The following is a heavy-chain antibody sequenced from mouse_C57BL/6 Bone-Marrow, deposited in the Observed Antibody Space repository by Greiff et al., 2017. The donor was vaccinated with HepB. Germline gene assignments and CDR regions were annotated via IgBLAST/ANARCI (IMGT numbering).Heavy chain of an antibody. CDR2: IYPGDGDT. CDR3: ARGSPYWYFDV. V-gene: IGHV1-82*01. CDR1: GYAFSSSW. Sequence: VKVVESGPELVKPGASVKISCKASGYAFSSSWMNWVKQRPGKGLEWIGRIYPGDGDTNYNGKFKGKATLTADKSSSTAYMQLSSLTSEDSAVYFCARGSPYWYFDVWGTGTTVTVSS. D-gene: IGHD1-1*01. J-gene: IGHJ1*03.